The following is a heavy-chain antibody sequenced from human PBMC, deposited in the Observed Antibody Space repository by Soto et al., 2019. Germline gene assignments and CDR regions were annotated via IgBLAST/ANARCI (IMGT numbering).Heavy chain of an antibody. CDR2: IWYDGSNK. CDR3: ARDPSSSWHFDY. J-gene: IGHJ4*02. D-gene: IGHD6-13*01. Sequence: QVQLVESGGGVVQPGRSLRLSCAASGFTFSSYGMHWVRQAPGKGLEWVAVIWYDGSNKYYADSVKGRFTISRDNSKNTRYLQMNSLRAEDTAVYYCARDPSSSWHFDYWGQGTLVTVSS. V-gene: IGHV3-33*01. CDR1: GFTFSSYG.